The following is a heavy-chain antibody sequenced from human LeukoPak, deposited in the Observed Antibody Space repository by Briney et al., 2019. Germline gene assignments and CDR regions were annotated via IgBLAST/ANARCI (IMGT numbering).Heavy chain of an antibody. CDR3: ARDNGNLGFDP. V-gene: IGHV3-30*03. CDR1: GFTFSSYS. J-gene: IGHJ5*02. Sequence: GGSLRLSCAASGFTFSSYSMHWVRQAPGKGLEWVAVISYDGSNKYYADSVKGRFTISRDNSKNTLYLQMNSLRAEDTAVYYCARDNGNLGFDPWGQGTLVTVSS. D-gene: IGHD4-23*01. CDR2: ISYDGSNK.